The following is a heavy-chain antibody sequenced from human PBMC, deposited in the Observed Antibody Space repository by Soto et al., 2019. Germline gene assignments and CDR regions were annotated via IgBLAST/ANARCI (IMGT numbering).Heavy chain of an antibody. V-gene: IGHV1-46*01. CDR3: AREEVDTLTTVPANWFDP. J-gene: IGHJ5*02. CDR1: GYTFTSYY. D-gene: IGHD4-4*01. CDR2: INPSGGST. Sequence: ASVKVSCKASGYTFTSYYVHWVRQAPGQGLEWMGIINPSGGSTSYAQKFQGRVTMTRDTSTSTVYMELSSLRSEDTAVYYCAREEVDTLTTVPANWFDPWGKGTLVPVSS.